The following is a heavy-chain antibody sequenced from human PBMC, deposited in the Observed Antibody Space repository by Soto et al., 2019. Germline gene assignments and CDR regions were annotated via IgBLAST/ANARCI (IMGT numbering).Heavy chain of an antibody. CDR2: ISGSGGST. D-gene: IGHD2-2*01. CDR1: GFTFRIYA. V-gene: IGHV3-23*01. J-gene: IGHJ6*02. Sequence: GGSLRLSCAASGFTFRIYAMSWVRQAPGKGLEWVSAISGSGGSTYYADSVKGRFTISRDNSKNTLYLQMNSLRAEDTAVYYCAKVVVPAPNPYYYYDGMDVWGQGTKVTVYS. CDR3: AKVVVPAPNPYYYYDGMDV.